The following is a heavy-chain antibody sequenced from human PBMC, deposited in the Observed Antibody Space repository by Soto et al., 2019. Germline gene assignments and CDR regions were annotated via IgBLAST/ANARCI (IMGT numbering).Heavy chain of an antibody. CDR2: IIPIFGTA. Sequence: SVKVSCKASGGTFSSYAISWVRQAPGQGLEWMVGIIPIFGTANYAQKFQGIVTITADESTSTLYMELSSLRSGDTAVYYCARGKQIGQYYFDSWGQGTLVTVSS. V-gene: IGHV1-69*13. CDR1: GGTFSSYA. J-gene: IGHJ4*02. CDR3: ARGKQIGQYYFDS. D-gene: IGHD6-6*01.